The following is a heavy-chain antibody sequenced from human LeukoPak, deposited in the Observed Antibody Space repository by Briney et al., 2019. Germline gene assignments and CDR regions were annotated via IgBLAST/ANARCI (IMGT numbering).Heavy chain of an antibody. Sequence: GGSLRLSCAASGFTFSSYWMSWVRQAPGKGLEWVANIKQDGSEKYYVDSVKGRFTISRDNAKNSLYLQMNSLRAEDTAVYYCARKGGATTYGYYYYYMDVWGKGTTVTVSS. CDR1: GFTFSSYW. CDR3: ARKGGATTYGYYYYYMDV. CDR2: IKQDGSEK. V-gene: IGHV3-7*01. J-gene: IGHJ6*03. D-gene: IGHD1-26*01.